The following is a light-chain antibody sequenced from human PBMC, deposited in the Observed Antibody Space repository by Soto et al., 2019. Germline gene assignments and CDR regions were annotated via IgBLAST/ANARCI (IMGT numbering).Light chain of an antibody. CDR3: QQYGSSPLT. Sequence: EIVMTQSPATLSVSPVERATLSCRASQSVSTNLAWYQQKPGQAPRLLIYGASSRATGIPDRFSGSGSGTDFTLTISRLEPEDFAVYYCQQYGSSPLTIGGGTKVDIK. V-gene: IGKV3-20*01. CDR1: QSVSTN. J-gene: IGKJ4*01. CDR2: GAS.